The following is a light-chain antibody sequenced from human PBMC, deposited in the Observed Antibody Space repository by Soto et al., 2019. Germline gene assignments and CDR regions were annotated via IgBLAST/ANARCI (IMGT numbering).Light chain of an antibody. J-gene: IGKJ4*01. CDR1: QGISNY. CDR2: AAS. V-gene: IGKV1-27*01. Sequence: DIQMTQSPSSLSASVGARVTITCRASQGISNYLAWYRQKPGKVPKLLIYAASTLQSGVPSRFSGSGSGTDFTLTISSLQPEDVATYYCQKYNSAPSLTFGGGTKVEIK. CDR3: QKYNSAPSLT.